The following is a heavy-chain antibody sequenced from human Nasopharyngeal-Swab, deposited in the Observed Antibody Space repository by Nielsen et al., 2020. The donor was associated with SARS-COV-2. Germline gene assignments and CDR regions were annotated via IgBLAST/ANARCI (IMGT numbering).Heavy chain of an antibody. CDR3: AREGELGGSWYFDL. CDR2: IGTAGDT. V-gene: IGHV3-13*01. CDR1: GFTFSSYD. D-gene: IGHD1-26*01. Sequence: GGSLRLSCAASGFTFSSYDMHWVRQATGKGLERVSAIGTAGDTYYPGSVKGRFTISRENAKNSLYLQMNSLRAGDTAVYYCAREGELGGSWYFDLWGRGTLVTVSS. J-gene: IGHJ2*01.